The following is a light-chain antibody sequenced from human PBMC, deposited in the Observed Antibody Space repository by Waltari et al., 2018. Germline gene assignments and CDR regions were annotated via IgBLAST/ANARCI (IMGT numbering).Light chain of an antibody. CDR2: WAS. Sequence: DFVMTQSPDSLAVSLGERAPINCKSSQSVLYSPNSKNYLAWYQQKPGQPPKLLIYWASTRESGVPDRFSGSGSGTDFTLTISSLQAEDVAVYYCHQYSTTPWTFGQGTKVEI. J-gene: IGKJ1*01. CDR3: HQYSTTPWT. V-gene: IGKV4-1*01. CDR1: QSVLYSPNSKNY.